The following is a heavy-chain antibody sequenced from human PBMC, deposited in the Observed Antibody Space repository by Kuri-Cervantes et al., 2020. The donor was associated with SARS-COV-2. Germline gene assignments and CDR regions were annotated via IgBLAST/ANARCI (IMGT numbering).Heavy chain of an antibody. D-gene: IGHD2-8*02. V-gene: IGHV3-48*04. Sequence: GGSLRLSCAASGFTVSSNYMSWVRQAPGKGLEWVSYISSSSSTIYYADSVKGRFTISRDNSKNSLYLQMNSLRTEDTALYYCAKGFTGGVSMFDPWGQGTLVTVSS. CDR3: AKGFTGGVSMFDP. CDR1: GFTVSSNY. CDR2: ISSSSSTI. J-gene: IGHJ5*02.